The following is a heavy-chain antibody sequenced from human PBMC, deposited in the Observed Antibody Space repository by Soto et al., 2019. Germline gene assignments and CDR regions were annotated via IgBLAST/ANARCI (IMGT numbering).Heavy chain of an antibody. J-gene: IGHJ4*02. CDR3: ATNHDDISGRTPLLFDS. CDR2: IHYSGNT. CDR1: GDSIGTGGYY. V-gene: IGHV4-31*03. Sequence: QVQLQESGPGLVKPSQTLSLTCTVSGDSIGTGGYYWDWIRQHPGKGPEWIGYIHYSGNTYYNPSLKSRRTRPLDTSKNQFSLHLSSVTAADTAVYYCATNHDDISGRTPLLFDSWGQGTLVTVSS. D-gene: IGHD3-22*01.